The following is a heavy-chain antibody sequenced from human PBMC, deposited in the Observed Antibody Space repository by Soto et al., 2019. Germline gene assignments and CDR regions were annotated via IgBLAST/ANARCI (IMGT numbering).Heavy chain of an antibody. V-gene: IGHV1-69*06. CDR1: GGTFSSYA. J-gene: IGHJ4*02. D-gene: IGHD5-18*01. CDR3: ARENVLSYVDTAMVDYFDY. Sequence: QVQLVQSGAEVKKPGSSVKVSCKASGGTFSSYAISWVRQAPGQGLEWMGGIIPIFGTANYAQKFQGRVTITADKSTSTAYMELSSLRSEDTAVYYCARENVLSYVDTAMVDYFDYWGQGTLVTVSS. CDR2: IIPIFGTA.